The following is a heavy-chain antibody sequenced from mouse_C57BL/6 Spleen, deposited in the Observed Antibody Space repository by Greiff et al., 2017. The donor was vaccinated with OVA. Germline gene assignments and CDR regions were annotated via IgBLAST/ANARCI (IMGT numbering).Heavy chain of an antibody. V-gene: IGHV1-69*01. CDR2: IDPSDSYT. Sequence: VQLQQPGAELVMPGASVKLSCKASGYTFTSYWMHWVKQRPGQGLEWIGEIDPSDSYTNYNQKFKGKSTLTVDKSSSTAYMQLSSLTSEDSAVYYCARSPHYYGSSPYAMDYWGQGTSVTVSS. J-gene: IGHJ4*01. CDR1: GYTFTSYW. CDR3: ARSPHYYGSSPYAMDY. D-gene: IGHD1-1*01.